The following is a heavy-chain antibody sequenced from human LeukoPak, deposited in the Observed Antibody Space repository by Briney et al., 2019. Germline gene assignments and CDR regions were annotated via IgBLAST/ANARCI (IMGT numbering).Heavy chain of an antibody. J-gene: IGHJ3*02. CDR2: IYYSGNT. CDR3: ARGALPSAFDI. CDR1: GGSISSYY. V-gene: IGHV4-59*12. Sequence: SETLSLTCTVSGGSISSYYWDWIRQSPGKGLEWIGYIYYSGNTNYNPSLKSRVTISVDTSKNQVSLKLSSVTAADTAVYFCARGALPSAFDIRGQGTMVTVSS.